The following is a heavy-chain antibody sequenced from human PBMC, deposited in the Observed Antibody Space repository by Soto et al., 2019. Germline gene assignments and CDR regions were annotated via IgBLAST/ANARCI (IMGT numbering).Heavy chain of an antibody. CDR3: ANVPIWCSSTSCYTEGFDY. CDR1: GFTFSDYA. CDR2: ISAGGST. D-gene: IGHD2-2*02. V-gene: IGHV3-23*01. Sequence: VGSLRLSCTASGFTFSDYAMSWVRQPPGKGLEWVSVISAGGSTYYADSVKGRFTVSRANSKNTLYLQMNSLRAEDTAVYYCANVPIWCSSTSCYTEGFDYWGQGTLVTVSS. J-gene: IGHJ4*02.